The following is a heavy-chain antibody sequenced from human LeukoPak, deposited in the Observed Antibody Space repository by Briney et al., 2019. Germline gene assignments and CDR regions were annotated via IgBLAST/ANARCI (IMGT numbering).Heavy chain of an antibody. CDR3: AKVQYYHSSGCLDY. V-gene: IGHV3-30*18. CDR1: GFTFSSYG. J-gene: IGHJ4*02. Sequence: GKSLRLSCAAAGFTFSSYGMHWVRQAPGKGLKWVAVISTDGSNGYYVDSVKGRFTISRDNSKNMLYLQMKSLRAEDTAVYYCAKVQYYHSSGCLDYWGQGTLVTVSS. CDR2: ISTDGSNG. D-gene: IGHD3-22*01.